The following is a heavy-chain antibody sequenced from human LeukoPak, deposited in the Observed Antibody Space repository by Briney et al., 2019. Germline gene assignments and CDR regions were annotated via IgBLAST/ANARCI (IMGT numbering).Heavy chain of an antibody. V-gene: IGHV3-23*01. CDR3: ARHKSYYYDSSGYYYADY. J-gene: IGHJ4*02. D-gene: IGHD3-22*01. CDR2: ISGSGTST. CDR1: GFTFSSCA. Sequence: GGSLRLSCAASGFTFSSCAMSWVRQAPGKGLEWVSGISGSGTSTYYADSVKGRFTISRDNSKNTLYLQMNSLRAEDTAVYYCARHKSYYYDSSGYYYADYWGQGTLVTVSS.